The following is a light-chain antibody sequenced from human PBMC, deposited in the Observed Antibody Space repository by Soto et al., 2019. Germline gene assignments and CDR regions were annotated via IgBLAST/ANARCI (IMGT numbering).Light chain of an antibody. CDR2: AND. CDR3: AAWDDSLNGYV. Sequence: QSVLTQPPSASGTPGQRVTISCSGSSSNIAPNTVNWYQHLPGAAPQLLIFANDRRPSGVPDRFSGSRSGTSASLAISGLQSDDEADYYCAAWDDSLNGYVFGTGTKVTVL. CDR1: SSNIAPNT. J-gene: IGLJ1*01. V-gene: IGLV1-44*01.